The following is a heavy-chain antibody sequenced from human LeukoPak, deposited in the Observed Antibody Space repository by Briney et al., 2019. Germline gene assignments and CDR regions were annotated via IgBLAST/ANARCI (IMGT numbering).Heavy chain of an antibody. D-gene: IGHD6-13*01. CDR2: IYWDDDK. J-gene: IGHJ4*01. CDR3: AHRTDLYSSSWYWGY. CDR1: GFSLTTRGVG. Sequence: SGPTLVNPTQTLTLTCTFSGFSLTTRGVGAGWIRQPPGKALEWLALIYWDDDKRYSPSLKSRLTITKDTSKNQVVLTMTNMDPVDTATYYCAHRTDLYSSSWYWGYWGQGTLVTVSS. V-gene: IGHV2-5*02.